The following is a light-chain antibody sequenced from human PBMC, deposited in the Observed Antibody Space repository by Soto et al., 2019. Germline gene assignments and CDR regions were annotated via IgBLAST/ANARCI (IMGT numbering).Light chain of an antibody. Sequence: QSVLTQPPSASGTPGQRVTISCSGSSSNIGINTVNWYQQLPGTAPTLLIYSNNQRPSGVPDRFSVSKSGTSASLAISGLQSEDGADYYCAAWDDSLNGVVFGGGTKVTVL. CDR1: SSNIGINT. CDR3: AAWDDSLNGVV. J-gene: IGLJ2*01. V-gene: IGLV1-44*01. CDR2: SNN.